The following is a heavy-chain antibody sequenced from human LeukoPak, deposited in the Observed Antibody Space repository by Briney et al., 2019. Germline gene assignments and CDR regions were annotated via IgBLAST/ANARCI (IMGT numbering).Heavy chain of an antibody. CDR1: GYTFTGYY. D-gene: IGHD3-3*01. J-gene: IGHJ6*03. CDR2: INPNSGGT. V-gene: IGHV1-2*06. CDR3: ARDVEALMERSYYYYMDV. Sequence: ASVKVSCKASGYTFTGYYMHWVRQAPGQGLEWMGRINPNSGGTNYAQKFQGRVTMTRDTSISTAYMELSRLRSDDTAVYYCARDVEALMERSYYYYMDVWGKGTTVTVS.